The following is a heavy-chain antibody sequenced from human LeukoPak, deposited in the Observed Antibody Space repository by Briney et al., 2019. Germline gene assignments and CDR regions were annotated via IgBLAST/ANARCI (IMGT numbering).Heavy chain of an antibody. CDR1: GGSLSRYY. J-gene: IGHJ5*02. D-gene: IGHD1-1*01. Sequence: SETLSLTCTVSGGSLSRYYWNWIRLPPGKELEWIGYIYFNGSTSYNPSLKSRVTISVDTSKNQFSLKLSSATAADTAVYYCARGTRFRVNNWFDPWGQGTLVTVSS. V-gene: IGHV4-59*01. CDR3: ARGTRFRVNNWFDP. CDR2: IYFNGST.